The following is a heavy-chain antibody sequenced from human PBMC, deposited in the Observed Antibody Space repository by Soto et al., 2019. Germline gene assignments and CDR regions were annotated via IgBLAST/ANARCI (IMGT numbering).Heavy chain of an antibody. D-gene: IGHD2-15*01. J-gene: IGHJ6*02. CDR2: GST. V-gene: IGHV4-59*01. Sequence: GSTNYNPSLKSRVTISVDTSKNQFSLNLSSVTAADTAVYYCARLVVLVAATTHYYYYYGMDVWGQGTTVTVSS. CDR3: ARLVVLVAATTHYYYYYGMDV.